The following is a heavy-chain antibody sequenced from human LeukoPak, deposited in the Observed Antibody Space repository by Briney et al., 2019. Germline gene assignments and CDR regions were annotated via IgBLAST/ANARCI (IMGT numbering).Heavy chain of an antibody. Sequence: GGSLRLSCAASGFTFSSYWMSWVRQAPGKGLEWVANIKQDGSEKYYVDSVKGRFTISRDNAKNSLYLQMNSLRAEDTAVYYCARGFSPLGYCSGGSCYSSFDYWGQGTLVTVSS. CDR3: ARGFSPLGYCSGGSCYSSFDY. V-gene: IGHV3-7*04. CDR2: IKQDGSEK. J-gene: IGHJ4*02. CDR1: GFTFSSYW. D-gene: IGHD2-15*01.